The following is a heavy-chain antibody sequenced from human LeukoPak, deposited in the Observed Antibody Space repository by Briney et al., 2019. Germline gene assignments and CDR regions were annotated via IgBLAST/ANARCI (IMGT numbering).Heavy chain of an antibody. Sequence: GGSLRLSCAASGFTFSSYGMHWVRQAPGKGLEWVAFIRYDGSNKYYADSVKGRFTISRDNSKNTLYLQMNSLRAEDTAVYYCAKGKIAEAGYDYWGQGTLVTVSS. CDR2: IRYDGSNK. CDR3: AKGKIAEAGYDY. CDR1: GFTFSSYG. D-gene: IGHD6-13*01. V-gene: IGHV3-30*02. J-gene: IGHJ4*02.